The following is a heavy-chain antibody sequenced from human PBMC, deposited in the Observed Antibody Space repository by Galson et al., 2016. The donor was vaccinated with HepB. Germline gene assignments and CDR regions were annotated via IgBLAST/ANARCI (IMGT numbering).Heavy chain of an antibody. CDR3: ASLRFKGFDL. J-gene: IGHJ2*01. Sequence: SLRLSCAASGFIFSSNDMSWVRQAPGKGLEWVSVLYSGGSTYYAASVKGRFSLSRDNSKNTLYLQRNSLRAEDTAVYYCASLRFKGFDLWGRGTLVTVSS. V-gene: IGHV3-53*01. CDR1: GFIFSSND. D-gene: IGHD3-3*01. CDR2: LYSGGST.